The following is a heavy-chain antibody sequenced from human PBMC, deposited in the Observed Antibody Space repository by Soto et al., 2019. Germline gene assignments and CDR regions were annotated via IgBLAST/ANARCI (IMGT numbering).Heavy chain of an antibody. D-gene: IGHD1-1*01. CDR3: ARGINSAVDI. V-gene: IGHV6-1*01. CDR1: GDSVSSNSVA. CDR2: TYYRSKWNN. J-gene: IGHJ3*02. Sequence: PXQALSLPFAISGDSVSSNSVACNLIRHSPSRGLEWLGRTYYRSKWNNDYAISVKSRISINPDTSKNQFSLQLSSVTPEDTAVYYCARGINSAVDIWGQGTMVTVSS.